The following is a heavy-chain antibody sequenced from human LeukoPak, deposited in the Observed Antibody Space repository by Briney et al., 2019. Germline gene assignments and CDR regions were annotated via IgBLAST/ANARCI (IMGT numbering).Heavy chain of an antibody. D-gene: IGHD3-10*01. CDR1: GFTFSSSA. V-gene: IGHV3-23*01. CDR2: IGGSGTGT. J-gene: IGHJ4*02. CDR3: AKGTMGRGFGY. Sequence: GGSLRLSCAASGFTFSSSAMSWVRLAPGKGLEWISTIGGSGTGTYYADSVKGRFTISRDNSKNTLCLQMNSLRAEDTAVYYCAKGTMGRGFGYWGQGTLVTVSS.